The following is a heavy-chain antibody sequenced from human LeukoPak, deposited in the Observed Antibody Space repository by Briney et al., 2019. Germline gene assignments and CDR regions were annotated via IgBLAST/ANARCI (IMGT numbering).Heavy chain of an antibody. CDR1: GYTFSGQY. CDR3: ASYSTSSGDAFDI. D-gene: IGHD6-6*01. Sequence: GASVKVSCKASGYTFSGQYIHWVRQSPGQGLEWMGWVNPNSGDTDYAQKFQGRVTMTRDTSISTAYIELSSLRSDDTAVYYCASYSTSSGDAFDIWGQGTMVTVSS. V-gene: IGHV1-2*02. J-gene: IGHJ3*02. CDR2: VNPNSGDT.